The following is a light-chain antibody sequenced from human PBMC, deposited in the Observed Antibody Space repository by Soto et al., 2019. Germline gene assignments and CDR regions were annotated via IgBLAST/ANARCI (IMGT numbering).Light chain of an antibody. CDR2: EVT. J-gene: IGLJ2*01. CDR3: TSYSSSSPVL. Sequence: QSALTQPASVSGSPGQSITISCTGTSSDIGAYNYVSWYQQHPGKAPKLMIFEVTNRPSGVSGRFSGSKSGITASLSISGLQPEDEADYYCTSYSSSSPVLFGGGTKLTVL. CDR1: SSDIGAYNY. V-gene: IGLV2-14*01.